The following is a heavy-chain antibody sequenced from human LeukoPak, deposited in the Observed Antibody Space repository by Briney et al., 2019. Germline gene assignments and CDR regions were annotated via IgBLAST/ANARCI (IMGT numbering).Heavy chain of an antibody. CDR2: INSDGSST. CDR1: GFTFSSYW. J-gene: IGHJ4*02. V-gene: IGHV3-74*01. D-gene: IGHD3-9*01. Sequence: PGGSLRLSCAASGFTFSSYWMHWVRQAPGKGLVWVSRINSDGSSTSYADSVKGRFTISRDNAKNTLYLQMNSLRAEDTAIYYCAKDQNILTGPYYFDYWGQGTLVTVSS. CDR3: AKDQNILTGPYYFDY.